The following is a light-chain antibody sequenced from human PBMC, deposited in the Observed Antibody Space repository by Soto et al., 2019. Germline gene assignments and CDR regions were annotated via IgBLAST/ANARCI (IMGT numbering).Light chain of an antibody. Sequence: NFMLTQPHSVSESPGKTVIISCTRSSGSIASNYVQWYQQRPGSSPTTVIYEDNQRPSGVPDRFSGSIDSSSNSASLTISGLETEDEAEYFCQSYEATNQVFGGGTKLTVL. CDR2: EDN. J-gene: IGLJ3*02. V-gene: IGLV6-57*01. CDR3: QSYEATNQV. CDR1: SGSIASNY.